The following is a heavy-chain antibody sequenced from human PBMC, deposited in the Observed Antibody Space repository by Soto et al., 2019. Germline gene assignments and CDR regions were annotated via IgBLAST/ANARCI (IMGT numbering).Heavy chain of an antibody. CDR3: AKPGSFQAYAY. CDR2: ISNDGGQK. D-gene: IGHD2-15*01. J-gene: IGHJ4*02. V-gene: IGHV3-30*18. Sequence: QVQLVESGGGVVQPGRSLRLSCAASGFSFSTYDMRWVRQAPGKGLEWVAAISNDGGQKFYADSVKGRFTISRDNSENTLYLQLNSLKPEDTAVYYCAKPGSFQAYAYWGQGTLVTVSS. CDR1: GFSFSTYD.